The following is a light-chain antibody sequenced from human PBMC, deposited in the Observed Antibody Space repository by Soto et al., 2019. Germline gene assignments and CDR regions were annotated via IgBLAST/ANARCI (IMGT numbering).Light chain of an antibody. J-gene: IGKJ1*01. CDR3: QQCNPYSA. Sequence: DIQMTQSPSILSASVGDRVTITCRASQNINNWLAWYQQKPGRAPHLLIYQTSNLASGFPSRFSGSGSGTEFNLSIRGLQPDDFATYYGQQCNPYSAVGQGTTVEIK. CDR1: QNINNW. V-gene: IGKV1-5*03. CDR2: QTS.